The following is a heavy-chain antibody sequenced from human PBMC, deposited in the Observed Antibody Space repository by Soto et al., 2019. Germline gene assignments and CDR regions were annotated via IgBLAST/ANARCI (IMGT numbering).Heavy chain of an antibody. CDR2: INHSGST. D-gene: IGHD4-4*01. V-gene: IGHV4-34*01. J-gene: IGHJ6*02. CDR1: GGSFSGYY. CDR3: ARELRMTTLYYYYGMDV. Sequence: PPETLSLTCAVYGGSFSGYYWSWIRQPPGKGLEWIGEINHSGSTNYNPSLKSRVTISVDTSKNQFSLKLSSVTAADTAVYYCARELRMTTLYYYYGMDVWGQGTTVTVS.